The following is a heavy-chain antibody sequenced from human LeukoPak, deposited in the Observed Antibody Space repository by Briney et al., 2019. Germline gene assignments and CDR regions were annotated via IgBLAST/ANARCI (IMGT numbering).Heavy chain of an antibody. D-gene: IGHD1-26*01. Sequence: SQTLSLTCAISGDSVSGYNEARNWIRQSPSRGLEWLGRTYYRSQWYHDYALSVKSRIIIIPDTSKNQFSLKLSSVTAADTAVYYCARHKIDKLVYFDYWGQGTLVTVSS. CDR3: ARHKIDKLVYFDY. CDR2: TYYRSQWYH. J-gene: IGHJ4*02. V-gene: IGHV6-1*01. CDR1: GDSVSGYNEA.